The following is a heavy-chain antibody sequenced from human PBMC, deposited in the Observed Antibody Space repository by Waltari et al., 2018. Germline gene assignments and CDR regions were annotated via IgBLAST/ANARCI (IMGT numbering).Heavy chain of an antibody. CDR1: GGSFRGYY. D-gene: IGHD1-1*01. CDR2: TTDSERT. V-gene: IGHV4-34*02. Sequence: QVQLQQWGAGLLKPSETLSLTCAVYGGSFRGYYWSWIRQPPGKGLEWIGKTTDSERTKYNSSFKSRISISVDTSKNQFSLTVFSVTAADAAVYYCARGDGTGKYGYWGQGTRVTVSS. J-gene: IGHJ4*02. CDR3: ARGDGTGKYGY.